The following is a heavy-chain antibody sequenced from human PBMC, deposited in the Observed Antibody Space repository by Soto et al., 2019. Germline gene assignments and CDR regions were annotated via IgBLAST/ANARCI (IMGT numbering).Heavy chain of an antibody. CDR3: ARAPWGYYGMDV. D-gene: IGHD3-16*01. CDR1: GYTFTSYA. CDR2: INAGNGNT. V-gene: IGHV1-3*01. Sequence: QVQLVQSGAEVKKPGASVKVSCKASGYTFTSYAMHWVRQAPGQRLEWMGWINAGNGNTKYSQKFQGRVTITRDTSASTAYMELSSLRSEATAVYYCARAPWGYYGMDVWGQGTTVTVSS. J-gene: IGHJ6*02.